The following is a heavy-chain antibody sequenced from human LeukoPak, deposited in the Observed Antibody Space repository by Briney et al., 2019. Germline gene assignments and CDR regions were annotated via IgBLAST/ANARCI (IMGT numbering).Heavy chain of an antibody. CDR2: INPSGGST. V-gene: IGHV1-46*01. J-gene: IGHJ6*03. D-gene: IGHD1-14*01. CDR3: ARASGIHGVYYYYMDV. CDR1: GYTFTSYY. Sequence: ASVKVSCKASGYTFTSYYMHWVRQAPGQGLEWMGIINPSGGSTSYAQKFQGRVTMTRDTSTSTVYMELSSLRSEDTAVYYCARASGIHGVYYYYMDVWGKGTTVTVSS.